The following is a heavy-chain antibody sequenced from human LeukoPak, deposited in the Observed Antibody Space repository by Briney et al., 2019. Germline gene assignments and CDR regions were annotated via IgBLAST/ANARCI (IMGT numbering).Heavy chain of an antibody. CDR3: ARMSPDTGYRAFDI. CDR1: GFTFPTYW. Sequence: GGSLRLSCAASGFTFPTYWMTWVRQAPGKRLEWVANIKEDGTEEMCLDSVKGRFHISRDNAKNSLHLQMNSLRAEDTGIYYCARMSPDTGYRAFDIWGQGTIVIVSS. D-gene: IGHD1-1*01. J-gene: IGHJ3*02. CDR2: IKEDGTEE. V-gene: IGHV3-7*01.